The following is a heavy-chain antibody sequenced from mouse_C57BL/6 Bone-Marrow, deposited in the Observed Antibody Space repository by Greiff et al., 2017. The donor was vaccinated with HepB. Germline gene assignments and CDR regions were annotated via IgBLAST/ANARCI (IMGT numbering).Heavy chain of an antibody. D-gene: IGHD1-1*02. Sequence: QVQLQQPRAELVRPGSSVKLSCKASGYTFTSYWMHWVKQRPIQGLEWIGNIDPSDSETHYNQKFKDKATLTVDKSSSTAYMQLSSLTSEDSAVYYCARGTGAWFAYWGQGTLVTVSA. J-gene: IGHJ3*01. CDR2: IDPSDSET. V-gene: IGHV1-52*01. CDR1: GYTFTSYW. CDR3: ARGTGAWFAY.